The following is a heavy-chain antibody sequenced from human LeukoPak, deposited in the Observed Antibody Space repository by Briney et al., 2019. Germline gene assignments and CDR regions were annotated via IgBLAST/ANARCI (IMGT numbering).Heavy chain of an antibody. CDR3: ASYCSSTSCYAGIDP. D-gene: IGHD2-2*01. Sequence: PGGSLRLSCAASGFHFSSRWMSWVRQAPGKGLEWVGNIQPDGNKEYPVDSVKGRFTISRDNARNSLYLQMNSLRAEDTAVYYCASYCSSTSCYAGIDPWGQGTLVTVSS. J-gene: IGHJ5*02. V-gene: IGHV3-7*01. CDR2: IQPDGNKE. CDR1: GFHFSSRW.